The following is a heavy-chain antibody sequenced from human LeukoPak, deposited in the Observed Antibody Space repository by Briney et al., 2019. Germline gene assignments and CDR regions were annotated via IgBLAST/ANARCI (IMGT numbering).Heavy chain of an antibody. CDR1: GYTFTGYY. CDR2: INPNSGGT. D-gene: IGHD1-26*01. J-gene: IGHJ6*02. V-gene: IGHV1-2*02. Sequence: ASVTVSCTASGYTFTGYYMHWVRQAPGQGLEWMGWINPNSGGTNYAQKFQGRVTMTRDTPISTAYMELSRLRSDHTSVYYCARDDGSYPYYYYGRDVWGQGTTVTVSS. CDR3: ARDDGSYPYYYYGRDV.